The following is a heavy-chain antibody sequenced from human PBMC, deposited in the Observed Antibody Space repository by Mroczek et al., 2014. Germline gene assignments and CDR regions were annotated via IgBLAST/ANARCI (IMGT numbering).Heavy chain of an antibody. Sequence: QVQLVQSGGGLVKPGGSLKLSCAASGLTFSDYYMSWIRQAPGKGLEWISYIDDSSSTIYYADSVKGRFTISRDNAKNSLYLQMNRLRAEDTAIYYCARDGGRWFDPWGQGTMVIVSS. CDR3: ARDGGRWFDP. CDR1: GLTFSDYY. V-gene: IGHV3-11*01. J-gene: IGHJ5*02. CDR2: IDDSSSTI.